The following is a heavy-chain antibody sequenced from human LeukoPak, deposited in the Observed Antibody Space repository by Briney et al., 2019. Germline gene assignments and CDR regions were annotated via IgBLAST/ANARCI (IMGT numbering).Heavy chain of an antibody. Sequence: KPSETLSLTCTVSGGSISSSSYYWGWIRQPPGKGLEWIGSIYYSGSTYYNPSLKSRVTISVDTSKNQFSLKLSSVTAADTAVYYCARPKVRGALDYWGQGTLVTVSS. CDR1: GGSISSSSYY. J-gene: IGHJ4*02. CDR3: ARPKVRGALDY. CDR2: IYYSGST. V-gene: IGHV4-39*01. D-gene: IGHD3-10*01.